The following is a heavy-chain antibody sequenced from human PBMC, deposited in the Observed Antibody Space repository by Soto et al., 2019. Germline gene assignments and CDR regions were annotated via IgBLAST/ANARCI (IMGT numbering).Heavy chain of an antibody. CDR1: GGTFSSYA. J-gene: IGHJ5*02. Sequence: SVKVSCKASGGTFSSYAISWVRQAPGQGLEWMGEIIPIFGTANYAQKFQGRVTITADESTSTAYMELSSLRSEDTAVYYCARDRGPSSGYYPYWFDPWRHGTLVNVSS. CDR3: ARDRGPSSGYYPYWFDP. CDR2: IIPIFGTA. V-gene: IGHV1-69*13. D-gene: IGHD3-22*01.